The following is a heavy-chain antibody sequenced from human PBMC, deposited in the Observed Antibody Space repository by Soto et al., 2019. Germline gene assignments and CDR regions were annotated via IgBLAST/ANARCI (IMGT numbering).Heavy chain of an antibody. CDR3: ARLPYTTSWAPGD. D-gene: IGHD2-2*01. Sequence: PGESLKISCMTSGYSFITYWIVWVRQMPGKGLEWVGKINPSNSGTNYNPTFQGHVTMSADRSISTAYLQWSSLKASDSGMYYCARLPYTTSWAPGDWGQGTLVTVS. CDR1: GYSFITYW. V-gene: IGHV5-10-1*01. CDR2: INPSNSGT. J-gene: IGHJ4*02.